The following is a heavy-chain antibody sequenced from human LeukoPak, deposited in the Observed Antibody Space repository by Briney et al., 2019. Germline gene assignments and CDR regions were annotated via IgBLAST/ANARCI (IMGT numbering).Heavy chain of an antibody. Sequence: SVKVSCKASGGTSSSYAISWVRQAPGRGLEWMGRIIPIFGTANYAQNFQGRVTITTDESTSTAYMELSSLRSEDTAVYFCASGDSSGYYYDYFDFWGQGTLVTVSS. CDR3: ASGDSSGYYYDYFDF. CDR1: GGTSSSYA. D-gene: IGHD3-22*01. CDR2: IIPIFGTA. J-gene: IGHJ4*02. V-gene: IGHV1-69*05.